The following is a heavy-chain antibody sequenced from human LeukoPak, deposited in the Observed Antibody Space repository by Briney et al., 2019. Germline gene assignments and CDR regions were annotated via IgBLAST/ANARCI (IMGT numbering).Heavy chain of an antibody. J-gene: IGHJ4*02. CDR1: GYTFTSYG. V-gene: IGHV1-18*01. CDR3: ARRPITMVRGAFDY. Sequence: GASVKVSCKASGYTFTSYGISWVRQAPGQGLEWMGWISAYNGNTNYARKLQGRVTMTTDTSTSTAYMELRSLRSDDTAVYYCARRPITMVRGAFDYWGQGTLVTVSS. D-gene: IGHD3-10*01. CDR2: ISAYNGNT.